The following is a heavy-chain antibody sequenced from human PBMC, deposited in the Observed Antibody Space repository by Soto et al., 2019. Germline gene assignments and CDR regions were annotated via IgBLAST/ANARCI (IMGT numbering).Heavy chain of an antibody. D-gene: IGHD3-3*01. Sequence: SETLSLTCTVSGGSISSGDYYWSWIRQPPGKGLEWIGYIYYSGSTYYNPSLKSRVTISVDTSKNQFSLKLSSVTAADTAVYYCARDQRLRFLEWVYGMDVWGQGTTVTVSS. CDR1: GGSISSGDYY. CDR3: ARDQRLRFLEWVYGMDV. J-gene: IGHJ6*02. V-gene: IGHV4-30-4*01. CDR2: IYYSGST.